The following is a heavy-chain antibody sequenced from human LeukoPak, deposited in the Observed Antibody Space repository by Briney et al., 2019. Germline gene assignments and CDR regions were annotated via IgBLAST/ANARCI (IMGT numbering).Heavy chain of an antibody. CDR3: ARAGVQYYDFWSGYYTTDY. Sequence: SETLSLTCGVSGGSISSYYWSWIPEPAGKALECIGRIYTSRSTNYNPSLKSRVTMSVGTSKNQFSLKLSSVTAADTAVYYCARAGVQYYDFWSGYYTTDYWGQGTLVTVSS. V-gene: IGHV4-4*07. CDR1: GGSISSYY. D-gene: IGHD3-3*01. J-gene: IGHJ4*02. CDR2: IYTSRST.